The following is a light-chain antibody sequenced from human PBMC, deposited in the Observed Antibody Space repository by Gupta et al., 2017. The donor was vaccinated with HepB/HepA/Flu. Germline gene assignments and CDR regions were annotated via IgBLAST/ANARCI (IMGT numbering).Light chain of an antibody. CDR2: AAS. Sequence: DIQMTQSPSSLSASVGDRVTITCRASQSISSYLNWYQQKPGKAPKLLIYAASSLQSGVPSRFRGRGSGKDFTPTISSLQTEDFATYYCQQSYSTPRTFGQGTKVEIK. J-gene: IGKJ1*01. V-gene: IGKV1-39*01. CDR1: QSISSY. CDR3: QQSYSTPRT.